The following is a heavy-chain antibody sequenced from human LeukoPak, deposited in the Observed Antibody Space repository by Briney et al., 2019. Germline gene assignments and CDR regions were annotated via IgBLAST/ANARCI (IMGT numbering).Heavy chain of an antibody. CDR2: IYYSGST. CDR1: GGSISSSSYY. Sequence: SETLSLTCTVSGGSISSSSYYWGWIRQPPGKGLEWIGSIYYSGSTYYNPSLKSRVTMSVDTSKNQFSLKLRSMTAADTAVYYCARVLGYSGTNYRGWFDPWGQGTLVTVSS. CDR3: ARVLGYSGTNYRGWFDP. J-gene: IGHJ5*02. D-gene: IGHD1-26*01. V-gene: IGHV4-39*07.